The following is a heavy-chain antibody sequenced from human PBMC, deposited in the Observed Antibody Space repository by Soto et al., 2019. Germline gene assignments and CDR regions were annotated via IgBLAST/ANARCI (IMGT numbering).Heavy chain of an antibody. D-gene: IGHD6-13*01. V-gene: IGHV1-46*01. CDR1: GYTFTSYY. CDR3: ARVVAAAGTDY. Sequence: GASVKVSCKASGYTFTSYYMHWVRQAPGQGLEWMGIINPSGGSTSYAQKFQGRVTMTRDTSTSTVYMELRSLRSEDTAVYYCARVVAAAGTDYWGQGTLVTVYS. CDR2: INPSGGST. J-gene: IGHJ4*02.